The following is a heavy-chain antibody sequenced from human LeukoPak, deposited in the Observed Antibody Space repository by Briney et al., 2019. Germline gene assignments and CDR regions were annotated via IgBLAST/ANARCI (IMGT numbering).Heavy chain of an antibody. CDR1: GGSISSGGYY. J-gene: IGHJ4*02. CDR2: IYYSGST. Sequence: SETLSLTCTVSGGSISSGGYYWSWIRQHPGKGLEWIGYIYYSGSTYYNPSLKSRVTISVDTSKNQFSLKLSSVTAADTAVYYCARSGSGSYGPVDYWGQGTLVTVSS. V-gene: IGHV4-31*03. CDR3: ARSGSGSYGPVDY. D-gene: IGHD3-10*01.